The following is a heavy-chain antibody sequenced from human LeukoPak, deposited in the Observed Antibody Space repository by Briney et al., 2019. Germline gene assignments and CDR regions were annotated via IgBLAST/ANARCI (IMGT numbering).Heavy chain of an antibody. CDR3: ARPRVEYYYDSSGVDAFDI. D-gene: IGHD3-22*01. CDR1: GFTFSSYS. V-gene: IGHV3-48*04. Sequence: GGSLRLSCAASGFTFSSYSMNWVRQAPGKGLEWVSYISSSSSTIYYADSVKGRFTISGDNAKNSLYLQMNSLRAEDTAVYYCARPRVEYYYDSSGVDAFDIWGQGTMVTVSS. CDR2: ISSSSSTI. J-gene: IGHJ3*02.